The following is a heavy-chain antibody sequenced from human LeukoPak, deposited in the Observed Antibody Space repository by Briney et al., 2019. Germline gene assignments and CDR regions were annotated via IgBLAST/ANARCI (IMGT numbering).Heavy chain of an antibody. CDR3: AREDAAPNWFDP. CDR2: IYHSGST. CDR1: GYSISSGYY. D-gene: IGHD6-13*01. Sequence: SETLSLTCTVSGYSISSGYYWGWIRQPPGKGLEWIGSIYHSGSTYYNPSLKSRVTKSVDTSKNQFSLKLSSVTAADTAVYYCAREDAAPNWFDPWGQGTLVTVSS. V-gene: IGHV4-38-2*02. J-gene: IGHJ5*02.